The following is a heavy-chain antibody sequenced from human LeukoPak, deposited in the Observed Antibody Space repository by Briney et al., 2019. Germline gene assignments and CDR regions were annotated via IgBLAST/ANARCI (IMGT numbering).Heavy chain of an antibody. V-gene: IGHV4-4*09. CDR2: ILTSGTT. Sequence: SETLSLTCTVSNGSISSYHWSWVRQPPGKGLEWIGYILTSGTTNYTPSLKSRLTISVGTSKNRFTLKLSSVTAADTAVYYCARLRVSGSYLYYFDYWGQGTLVTVSS. CDR1: NGSISSYH. CDR3: ARLRVSGSYLYYFDY. D-gene: IGHD3-10*01. J-gene: IGHJ4*02.